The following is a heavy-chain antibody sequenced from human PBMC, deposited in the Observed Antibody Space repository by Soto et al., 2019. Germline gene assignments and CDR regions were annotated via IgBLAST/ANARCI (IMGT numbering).Heavy chain of an antibody. CDR2: MNPGSGTT. CDR3: ARMASAGTLNWFDP. CDR1: GYTFINFD. D-gene: IGHD6-13*01. V-gene: IGHV1-8*02. J-gene: IGHJ5*02. Sequence: QVQLVQSGAEVKEPGASVRVSCKASGYTFINFDISWVRQAAGQGLEWLGWMNPGSGTTGYASNFQGIVAMTRDAYTGTSHLELSSLTSDDTAVYYCARMASAGTLNWFDPWCQGTLVTVSS.